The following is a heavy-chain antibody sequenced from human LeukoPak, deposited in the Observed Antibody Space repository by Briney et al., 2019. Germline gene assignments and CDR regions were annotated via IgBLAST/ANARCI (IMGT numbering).Heavy chain of an antibody. CDR2: INPNSGGT. D-gene: IGHD3-22*01. CDR1: GYTFTGYY. V-gene: IGHV1-2*02. Sequence: GASVKVSCKASGYTFTGYYMHWVRQAPGQGLEWMGWINPNSGGTNYAQKFQGRVTMTRDTSISTAYMELSRLRSDDTAVYYCATSLGLVTMIVADDAFDIWGQGTMVTVSS. CDR3: ATSLGLVTMIVADDAFDI. J-gene: IGHJ3*02.